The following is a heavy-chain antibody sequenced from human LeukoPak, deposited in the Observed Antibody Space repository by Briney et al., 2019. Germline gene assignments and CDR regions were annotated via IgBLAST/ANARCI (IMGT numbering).Heavy chain of an antibody. CDR3: ASEGMDV. J-gene: IGHJ6*02. CDR2: ISSGGSDK. V-gene: IGHV3-30*03. Sequence: GGSLRLSCAASGFTFSTYAVHWVRQAPGKGLEWVAVISSGGSDKYYADSVKGRFTISRDNSKNTLYLQMNSLRAEDTAVYYCASEGMDVWGQGTTVTVSS. D-gene: IGHD3-10*01. CDR1: GFTFSTYA.